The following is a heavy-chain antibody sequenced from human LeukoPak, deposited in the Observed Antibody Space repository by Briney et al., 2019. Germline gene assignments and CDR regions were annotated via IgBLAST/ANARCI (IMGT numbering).Heavy chain of an antibody. Sequence: ASVKVSCKASGYTFTGYYMHWVRQAPGQGLEWMGWINPNSGGTNYAQRFQGRVTMTRDTSISTAYMELSRLRSDDTAVYYCARENYGGNSVFDYWGQGTLVTVSS. CDR2: INPNSGGT. J-gene: IGHJ4*02. V-gene: IGHV1-2*02. D-gene: IGHD4-23*01. CDR1: GYTFTGYY. CDR3: ARENYGGNSVFDY.